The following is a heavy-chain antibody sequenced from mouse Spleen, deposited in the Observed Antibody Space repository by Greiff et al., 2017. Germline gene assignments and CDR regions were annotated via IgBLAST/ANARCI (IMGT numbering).Heavy chain of an antibody. CDR1: GYTFTSYW. J-gene: IGHJ1*03. D-gene: IGHD4-1*01. CDR3: ARRLGMGGYFDV. V-gene: IGHV1-52*01. Sequence: VQLQQPGAELVRPGSSVKLSCKASGYTFTSYWMHWVKQRPIQGLEWIGNIDPSDSETHYNQKFKDKATLTVDKSSSTAYMQLSSLTSEDSAVYYCARRLGMGGYFDVWGTGTTVTVSS. CDR2: IDPSDSET.